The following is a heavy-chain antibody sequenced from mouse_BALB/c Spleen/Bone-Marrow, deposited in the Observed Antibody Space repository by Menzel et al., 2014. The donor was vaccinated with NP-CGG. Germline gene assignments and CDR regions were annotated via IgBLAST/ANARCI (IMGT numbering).Heavy chain of an antibody. CDR2: TNPSNGRS. CDR3: ARSTGTAPYFYAMDY. D-gene: IGHD4-1*02. J-gene: IGHJ4*01. Sequence: QVQLKHSGAELVKPGASVKLSCKAAGYTFTSNWMHWVKQRPGQGLEWIGETNPSNGRSNYNEKFKSKATLTVDKSSSTAYMQLSSLTSEDSAVYYCARSTGTAPYFYAMDYWGQGTSVTVSS. CDR1: GYTFTSNW. V-gene: IGHV1S81*02.